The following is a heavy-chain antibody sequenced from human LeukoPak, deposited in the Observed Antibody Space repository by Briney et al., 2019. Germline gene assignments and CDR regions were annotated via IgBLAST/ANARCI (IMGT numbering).Heavy chain of an antibody. CDR1: GFTFSSYA. CDR2: FSGSGIST. J-gene: IGHJ4*02. Sequence: GGSLRLSCAASGFTFSSYAMSWVRQAPGKGLEWVSAFSGSGISTYYAGSVKGRFTISRDNSKNTLSLQMNSLRAEDTAVYYCAKETGHNAAAAPFDYWGQGTLVTVSS. V-gene: IGHV3-23*01. D-gene: IGHD1-1*01. CDR3: AKETGHNAAAAPFDY.